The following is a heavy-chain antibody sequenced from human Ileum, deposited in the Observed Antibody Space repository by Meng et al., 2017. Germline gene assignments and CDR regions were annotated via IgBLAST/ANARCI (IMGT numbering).Heavy chain of an antibody. J-gene: IGHJ4*02. CDR2: INQDGGVT. CDR1: GFTFTGSW. D-gene: IGHD4/OR15-4a*01. CDR3: ARDPHCGALDY. V-gene: IGHV3-7*01. Sequence: GESLKISCAGSGFTFTGSWMSWVRQAPGKGLEWVSLINQDGGVTHYVDAVKGRFTISRDNADNSLYLQMNSLRAEDTAVYYCARDPHCGALDYWGQGTLVTVSS.